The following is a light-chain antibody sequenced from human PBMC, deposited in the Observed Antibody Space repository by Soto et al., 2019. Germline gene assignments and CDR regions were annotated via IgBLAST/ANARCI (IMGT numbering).Light chain of an antibody. CDR2: DAS. CDR1: QSISNW. J-gene: IGKJ2*01. CDR3: QQQNGY. Sequence: DIQMTQSPSILSASVGDRVTITCRASQSISNWLAWYQQKPGKAPKLLIYDASSLESGVPSRFSGSGSGTEFTLTISSLQPDDFATYYCQQQNGYFGQGTELEIK. V-gene: IGKV1-5*01.